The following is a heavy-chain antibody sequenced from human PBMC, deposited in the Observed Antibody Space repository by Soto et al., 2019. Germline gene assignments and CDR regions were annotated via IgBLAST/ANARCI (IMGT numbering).Heavy chain of an antibody. Sequence: PSETLSLTCTVSGGSISSGDYYWSWIRQPPGKGLEWIGYIYYSGSTNYNTSLKSRVTISVDRSRNQFSLKLSSVTAADTAVYYCARVGGSGYYNNPNWFDPWGQGTLVTVSS. J-gene: IGHJ5*02. CDR2: IYYSGST. D-gene: IGHD3-22*01. CDR3: ARVGGSGYYNNPNWFDP. V-gene: IGHV4-61*08. CDR1: GGSISSGDYY.